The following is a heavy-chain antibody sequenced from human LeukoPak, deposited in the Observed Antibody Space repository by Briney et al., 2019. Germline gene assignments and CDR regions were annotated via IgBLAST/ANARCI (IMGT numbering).Heavy chain of an antibody. CDR2: INPNGGTT. V-gene: IGHV1-46*01. CDR3: ARQIPVTTVDY. D-gene: IGHD4-17*01. Sequence: ASVRVSCKASGYTFTGYYMHWVRQAPGQGLEWMGIINPNGGTTTYAQKFQGRVTMTRDTSTSTVYMELSTLRSEDTAVYYCARQIPVTTVDYWGQGTLVTVSS. J-gene: IGHJ4*02. CDR1: GYTFTGYY.